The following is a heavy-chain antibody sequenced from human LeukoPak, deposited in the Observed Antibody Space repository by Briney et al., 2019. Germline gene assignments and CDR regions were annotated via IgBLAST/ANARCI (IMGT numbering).Heavy chain of an antibody. CDR2: IYHSGST. D-gene: IGHD6-6*01. CDR1: GGSISSGGYY. V-gene: IGHV4-30-2*01. CDR3: ARETSIAGPIDY. Sequence: SETLSLTCAVSGGSISSGGYYWSWIRQPPGKGLEWIGYIYHSGSTYYNPSLKSQVTLSVDRSKNQFSLKLSSVTAADTAVYYCARETSIAGPIDYWGQGTLVTVSS. J-gene: IGHJ4*02.